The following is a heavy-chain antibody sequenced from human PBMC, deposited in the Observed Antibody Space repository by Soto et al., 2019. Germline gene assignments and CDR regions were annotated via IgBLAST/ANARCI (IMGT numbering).Heavy chain of an antibody. CDR3: ARTLGVTYYYYYMDV. CDR2: IYYSGST. D-gene: IGHD3-16*01. V-gene: IGHV4-61*01. CDR1: GGSVSSGSYY. J-gene: IGHJ6*03. Sequence: SETLSLTCTVSGGSVSSGSYYWSWIRQPPGKGLEWIGYIYYSGSTNYNPSLKSRVTISVDTSKNQFSLKLSSVTAADTAVYYCARTLGVTYYYYYMDVWGKGTTVTVSS.